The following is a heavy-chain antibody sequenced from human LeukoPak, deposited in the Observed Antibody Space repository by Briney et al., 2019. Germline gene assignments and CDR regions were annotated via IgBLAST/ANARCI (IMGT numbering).Heavy chain of an antibody. CDR3: ARCWAVAGTRWFDP. CDR1: GFTFSSSW. CDR2: INSDGSIT. Sequence: PGGSLRLSCAASGFTFSSSWMHWVRQAPGKGLVWVSRINSDGSITTYADSVRGRFTISRDNAKSTLYLQMNSLRAEDTAVYYCARCWAVAGTRWFDPWGQGTLVTVSS. V-gene: IGHV3-74*01. D-gene: IGHD6-19*01. J-gene: IGHJ5*02.